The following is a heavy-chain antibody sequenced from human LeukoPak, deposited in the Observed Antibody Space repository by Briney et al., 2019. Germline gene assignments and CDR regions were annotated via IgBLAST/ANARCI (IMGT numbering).Heavy chain of an antibody. V-gene: IGHV4-59*11. J-gene: IGHJ3*02. CDR2: ISYIGST. Sequence: SETLSLTCAVSDDSFSSHYWTWIRQPPGEGLEWIGYISYIGSTNYNPSFKSRVTISIDTSRNQFSLRLSSVTAADTAVYYCARDLVTVTKGFDIWGQGTMVSVSS. CDR1: DDSFSSHY. CDR3: ARDLVTVTKGFDI. D-gene: IGHD4-17*01.